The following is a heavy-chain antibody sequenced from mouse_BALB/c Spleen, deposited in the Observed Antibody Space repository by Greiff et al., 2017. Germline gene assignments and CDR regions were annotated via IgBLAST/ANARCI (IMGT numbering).Heavy chain of an antibody. CDR1: GYSITSGYY. Sequence: ESGPGLVKPSQSLSLTCSVTGYSITSGYYWNWIRQFPGNKLEWMGYISYDGSNNYNPSRTNRLSITRDTSKNQFFLRLNSVTTEDTATYYCARRNYGSSSYVEDGGEGTTRT. V-gene: IGHV3-6*02. CDR2: ISYDGSN. CDR3: ARRNYGSSSYVED. D-gene: IGHD1-1*01. J-gene: IGHJ2*01.